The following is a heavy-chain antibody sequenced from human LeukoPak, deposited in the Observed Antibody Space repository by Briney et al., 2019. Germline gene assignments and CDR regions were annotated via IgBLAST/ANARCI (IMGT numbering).Heavy chain of an antibody. CDR1: GFSFSSYT. CDR3: ARKGGGDVNAFDI. J-gene: IGHJ3*02. V-gene: IGHV3-21*01. Sequence: PGGSLRLSCAASGFSFSSYTMNWVRQAPGKGLEWVTYIISSISYIYYADSVKGRFTISRDNAKNSLYLQMNSLRAEDTAVYYCARKGGGDVNAFDIWGQGTMVTVSS. D-gene: IGHD2-21*02. CDR2: IISSISYI.